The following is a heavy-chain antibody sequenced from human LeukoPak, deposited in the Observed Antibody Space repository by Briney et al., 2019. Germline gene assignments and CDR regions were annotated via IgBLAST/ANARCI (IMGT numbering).Heavy chain of an antibody. CDR3: AKELHGSGNYAFDY. J-gene: IGHJ4*02. CDR1: AFTFSSCA. V-gene: IGHV3-23*01. CDR2: VSVNGGTT. D-gene: IGHD3-10*01. Sequence: GGSLRLSCAASAFTFSSCALSWVRQAPGKGLEWVSTVSVNGGTTYYADSVKGRFTISRDNSKNTLYLQMNSLRAEDTAVYFCAKELHGSGNYAFDYWGQGTLVTVSS.